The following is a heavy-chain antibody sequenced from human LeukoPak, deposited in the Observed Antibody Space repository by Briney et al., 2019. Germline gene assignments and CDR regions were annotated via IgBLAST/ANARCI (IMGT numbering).Heavy chain of an antibody. V-gene: IGHV4-59*01. CDR3: ARDHHGSSF. Sequence: SETLSLTCTVSGGSISSYYWSWIRQPPGKGLEWIGYIYHTGSATYNPSLKGRVTMSVDASKNQFSLKLNSVTAADTAVYFCARDHHGSSFWGQGTLVAVSS. CDR1: GGSISSYY. D-gene: IGHD6-13*01. CDR2: IYHTGSA. J-gene: IGHJ4*02.